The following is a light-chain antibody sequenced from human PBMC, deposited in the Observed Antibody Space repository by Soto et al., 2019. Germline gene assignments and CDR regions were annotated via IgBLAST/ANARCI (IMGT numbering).Light chain of an antibody. V-gene: IGKV3-11*01. CDR3: RHNSNWPRLT. Sequence: EIVLTQSPATLSLSPGERATLSCRASQSVSRYLAWYQQKPGQAPSLLIYDASNRAAGIPARFSGSGSGTDFTLTISSLEPEDCAVYYCRHNSNWPRLTFGPGTKVDIK. J-gene: IGKJ3*01. CDR2: DAS. CDR1: QSVSRY.